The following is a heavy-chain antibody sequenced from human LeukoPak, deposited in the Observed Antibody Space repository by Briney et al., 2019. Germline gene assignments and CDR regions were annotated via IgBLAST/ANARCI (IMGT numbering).Heavy chain of an antibody. D-gene: IGHD3-10*01. V-gene: IGHV3-21*01. J-gene: IGHJ3*02. CDR1: GFTFSSYS. CDR3: ARDYYYGSGRRDAFDI. Sequence: GGSLRLSCAASGFTFSSYSMNWVRQAPGKGLEWVSSISSSSSYIYYADSVKGRFTNSRDNAKNSLYLQMNSLRAEDTAVYYCARDYYYGSGRRDAFDIWGQGTMVTVSS. CDR2: ISSSSSYI.